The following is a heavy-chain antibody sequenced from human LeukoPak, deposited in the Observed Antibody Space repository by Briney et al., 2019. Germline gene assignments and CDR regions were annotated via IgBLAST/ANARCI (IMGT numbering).Heavy chain of an antibody. CDR1: GGTFSRYA. CDR3: ARTIVVVPAAMYYYYYYMDV. V-gene: IGHV1-69*05. Sequence: SVKVSCKASGGTFSRYAISWVRQAPGQGLEWMGGIIPIFGTANYAQKFQGRVTITTDESTSTAYMELSSLRSEDTAVYYCARTIVVVPAAMYYYYYYMDVWGKGTTVTVSS. CDR2: IIPIFGTA. J-gene: IGHJ6*03. D-gene: IGHD2-2*01.